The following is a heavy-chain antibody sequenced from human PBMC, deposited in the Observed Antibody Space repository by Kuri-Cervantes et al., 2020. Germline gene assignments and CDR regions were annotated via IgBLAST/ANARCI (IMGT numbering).Heavy chain of an antibody. CDR1: GFTFDDYA. V-gene: IGHV3-9*01. CDR3: ARPIVGGYDLEYFQQ. Sequence: SLSLSCAASGFTFDDYAMHWVRLAPGQGLEWVSGSSWNSGSIGYADSVKGRFTISRDNAKNSLYLQMHSLRAEDTAVYYCARPIVGGYDLEYFQQWGQGTLVTVSS. CDR2: SSWNSGSI. J-gene: IGHJ1*01. D-gene: IGHD1-26*01.